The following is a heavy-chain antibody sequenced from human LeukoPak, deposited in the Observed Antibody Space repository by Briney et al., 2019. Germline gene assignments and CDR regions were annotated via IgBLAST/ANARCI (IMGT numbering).Heavy chain of an antibody. Sequence: SETLSLTCTVSGGSISSYYWSWIRQPPGKGLEWIGDIYYSGSTNYNPSLKSRVTISVDTSKNQFSLKLSSVTAADTAVYYCARAVRGYCSGGSCYHFDYWGQGTLVTVSS. J-gene: IGHJ4*02. D-gene: IGHD2-15*01. CDR2: IYYSGST. CDR3: ARAVRGYCSGGSCYHFDY. CDR1: GGSISSYY. V-gene: IGHV4-59*01.